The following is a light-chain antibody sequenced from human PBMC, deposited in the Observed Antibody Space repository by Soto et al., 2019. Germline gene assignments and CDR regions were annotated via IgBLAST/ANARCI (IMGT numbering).Light chain of an antibody. CDR2: AAS. Sequence: DIQMTQSPSSLSASVGDRVTITCRASQTISSYLNWYQHKPGKAPKLLIYAASSLQSGVPSRFSGSGSGTXXXXXXXXXXXEXFXXYXCQQSYSTPSFGQGTKLEIK. CDR3: QQSYSTPS. CDR1: QTISSY. J-gene: IGKJ2*01. V-gene: IGKV1-39*01.